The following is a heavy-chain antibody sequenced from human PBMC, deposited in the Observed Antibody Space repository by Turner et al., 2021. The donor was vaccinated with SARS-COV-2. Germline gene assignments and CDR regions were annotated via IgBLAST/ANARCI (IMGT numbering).Heavy chain of an antibody. CDR1: GFTFSSYS. V-gene: IGHV3-21*01. D-gene: IGHD3-22*01. J-gene: IGHJ4*02. CDR2: ISSSSSYI. Sequence: EVQLVESGGGLVKPGGSLRPSCAASGFTFSSYSMTWVRQAPGKGLEWVSSISSSSSYIYYADSVKGRFTISRDNAKNSLYLQMNSLRAEDTAVYYCARSPTAPGYYYDSSGYYTPYYFDYWGQGTLVTVSS. CDR3: ARSPTAPGYYYDSSGYYTPYYFDY.